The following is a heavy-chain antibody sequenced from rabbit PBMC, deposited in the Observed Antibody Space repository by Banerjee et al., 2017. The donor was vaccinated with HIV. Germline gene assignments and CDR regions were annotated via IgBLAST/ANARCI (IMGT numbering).Heavy chain of an antibody. J-gene: IGHJ4*01. CDR1: GLDFSSSFW. Sequence: QLVEYGGDLVQPEGSLTLTCKASGLDFSSSFWICWVRQAPGKGLEWIATIYPRYGATDYANWLSGRFTVSLDNAQNTVFLQMTSLTVADTAPYFCARLALYGGSSDLWGPGTLVTVS. CDR2: IYPRYGAT. CDR3: ARLALYGGSSDL. V-gene: IGHV1S45*01. D-gene: IGHD8-1*01.